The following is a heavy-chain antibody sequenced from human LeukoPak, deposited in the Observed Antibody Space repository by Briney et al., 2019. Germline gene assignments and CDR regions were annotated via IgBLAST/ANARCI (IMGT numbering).Heavy chain of an antibody. D-gene: IGHD6-13*01. Sequence: GGSLRLSCAASGFTFSSYAMSWVRQAPGKGLEWVSAISGSGGSTYYADSVKGRFTISRDNSKTTVHLQMNSLRVEDTAVYYCAKSLRERREFIPAGGTLNRLFDYWGQGTLVTVSS. J-gene: IGHJ4*02. CDR3: AKSLRERREFIPAGGTLNRLFDY. CDR2: ISGSGGST. CDR1: GFTFSSYA. V-gene: IGHV3-23*01.